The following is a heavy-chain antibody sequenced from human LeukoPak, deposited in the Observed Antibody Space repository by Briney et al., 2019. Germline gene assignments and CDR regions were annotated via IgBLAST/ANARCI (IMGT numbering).Heavy chain of an antibody. D-gene: IGHD1-26*01. CDR3: AADSGDDYYYAMDV. CDR2: VIPPLGVP. Sequence: SVKVCCKASGGFFTHFGLSRVRQAPGQGLEWMGGVIPPLGVPNYAQKYQGRVTITANTHTSAPYMKLSSLTSEDTAVYYCAADSGDDYYYAMDVWGQGTTVTVSS. J-gene: IGHJ6*02. CDR1: GGFFTHFG. V-gene: IGHV1-69*10.